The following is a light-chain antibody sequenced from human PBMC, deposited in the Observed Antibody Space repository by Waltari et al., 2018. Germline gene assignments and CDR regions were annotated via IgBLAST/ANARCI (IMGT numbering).Light chain of an antibody. CDR1: SVNVGGYDY. J-gene: IGLJ2*01. CDR2: DVT. Sequence: QSALTQPRPVPGPPGQSVTISCTGTSVNVGGYDYVSWYHQHPGKAPTLLIYDVTNRPPGVPDRFSGSKSGNTAFLAISGLQAEDEADYHCYSYAGGYTVVFGPGTKLAVL. V-gene: IGLV2-11*01. CDR3: YSYAGGYTVV.